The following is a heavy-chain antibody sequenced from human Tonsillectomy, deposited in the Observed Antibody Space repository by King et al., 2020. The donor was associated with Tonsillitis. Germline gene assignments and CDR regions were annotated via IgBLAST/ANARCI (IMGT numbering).Heavy chain of an antibody. V-gene: IGHV3-33*01. Sequence: VQLVESGGGVVQPGRSLRLSCAASGFTFSSYGMHWVRQAPGKGLEWVAVIWYDGSNKYYADSVKGRFTISRDNSKNTLYLQMNSLRAEDTAVYYCAREYCGGDCFAAIYDYWGQGTLVTVSS. CDR1: GFTFSSYG. CDR2: IWYDGSNK. CDR3: AREYCGGDCFAAIYDY. D-gene: IGHD2-21*02. J-gene: IGHJ4*02.